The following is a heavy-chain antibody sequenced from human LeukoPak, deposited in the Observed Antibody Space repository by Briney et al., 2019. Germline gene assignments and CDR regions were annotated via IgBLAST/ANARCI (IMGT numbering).Heavy chain of an antibody. D-gene: IGHD3-22*01. CDR1: GDSISSSY. J-gene: IGHJ3*02. Sequence: SETLSLTCTVSGDSISSSYWSWIRQPPEKRQEWIGYIYYTGNTNYNPSLKSRVTLSVDMSKNQFSLNLNSVTAADTAVYYCVRGFFDSSGYSNPFDIWGQGTMVTVSS. CDR2: IYYTGNT. V-gene: IGHV4-59*01. CDR3: VRGFFDSSGYSNPFDI.